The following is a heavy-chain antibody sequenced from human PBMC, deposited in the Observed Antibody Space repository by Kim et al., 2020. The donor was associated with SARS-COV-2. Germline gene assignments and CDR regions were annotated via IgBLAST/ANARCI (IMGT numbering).Heavy chain of an antibody. CDR3: AREGEGGGAIYHYLGMDV. CDR1: GFTPGGFTFRESG. V-gene: IGHV3-73*01. D-gene: IGHD3-16*01. Sequence: GGSLRLSCAASGFTPGGFTFRESGIFWVRQTSGHGLEFLSLIRSEVNSYETEYAASVEGRFSVSRDDSTSTAYLQMNSLKIEDTAVYYCAREGEGGGAIYHYLGMDVWGPGTKVTVSS. CDR2: IRSEVNSYET. J-gene: IGHJ6*02.